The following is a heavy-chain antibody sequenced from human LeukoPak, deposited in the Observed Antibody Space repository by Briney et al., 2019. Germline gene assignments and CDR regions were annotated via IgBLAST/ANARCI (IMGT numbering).Heavy chain of an antibody. J-gene: IGHJ6*04. D-gene: IGHD3-3*01. Sequence: HPGGSLRLSCAASGFTFSSYDMNCVRQAPGKGLGCVSYISISMSTIYYADSVKGRFTVSRDNAKISLYLQMNSLGSEDTTVYYCARDLIGVCMDVWGKGTTVTVSS. CDR2: ISISMSTI. CDR1: GFTFSSYD. CDR3: ARDLIGVCMDV. V-gene: IGHV3-48*01.